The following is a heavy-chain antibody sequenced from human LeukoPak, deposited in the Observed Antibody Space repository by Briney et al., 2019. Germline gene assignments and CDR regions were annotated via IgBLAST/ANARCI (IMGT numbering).Heavy chain of an antibody. Sequence: PSETLSLTCAVYGGSFSGYYWSWIRQPPGKGLEWIGEINHSGSTNYNPSLKSRVTISVDTSKNQFSLKLSSVTAADTAVYYCARGLTCYYGSGSNNWFDPWGQGTLVTVSS. V-gene: IGHV4-34*01. CDR1: GGSFSGYY. CDR2: INHSGST. D-gene: IGHD3-10*01. J-gene: IGHJ5*02. CDR3: ARGLTCYYGSGSNNWFDP.